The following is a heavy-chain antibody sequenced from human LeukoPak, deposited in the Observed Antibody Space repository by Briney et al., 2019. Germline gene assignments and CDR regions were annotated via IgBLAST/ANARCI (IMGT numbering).Heavy chain of an antibody. V-gene: IGHV4-59*01. CDR1: GGSFSGYY. CDR2: IYYSGST. Sequence: SETLSLTCAVYGGSFSGYYWSWIRQPPGKGLEWIGYIYYSGSTNYNPSLKSRVTISVDTSKNQFSLKLSSVTAADTAVYYCARGALLSSGSYYTPWFDYWGQGTLVTVSS. J-gene: IGHJ4*02. D-gene: IGHD3-10*01. CDR3: ARGALLSSGSYYTPWFDY.